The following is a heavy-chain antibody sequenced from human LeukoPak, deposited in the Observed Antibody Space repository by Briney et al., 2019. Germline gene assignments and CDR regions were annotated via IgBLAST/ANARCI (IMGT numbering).Heavy chain of an antibody. CDR3: ARDGDLRPGSLAARPVGLFGY. Sequence: GRSLRLSCAASGFTFSSYAMHWVHQAPGKGLEWVAVISYDGSNKYYADSVKGRFTISRDNSKNTLYLQMNSLRAEDTAVYYCARDGDLRPGSLAARPVGLFGYWGQGTLVTVSS. J-gene: IGHJ4*02. CDR1: GFTFSSYA. V-gene: IGHV3-30-3*01. D-gene: IGHD6-6*01. CDR2: ISYDGSNK.